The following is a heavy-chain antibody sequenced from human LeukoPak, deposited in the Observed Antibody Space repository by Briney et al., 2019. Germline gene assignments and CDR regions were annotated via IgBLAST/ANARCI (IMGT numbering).Heavy chain of an antibody. CDR1: GYTFTCYY. D-gene: IGHD1-1*01. CDR2: TNPNSGGT. Sequence: GASVKVSCKASGYTFTCYYMHWVRQAPGQGLEWMGWTNPNSGGTNYAQKFQGRVTMTRDTSISTAYMELSRLRSDDTAVYYCARPYNWNDGEDWFDPWGQGTLVTVSS. V-gene: IGHV1-2*02. CDR3: ARPYNWNDGEDWFDP. J-gene: IGHJ5*02.